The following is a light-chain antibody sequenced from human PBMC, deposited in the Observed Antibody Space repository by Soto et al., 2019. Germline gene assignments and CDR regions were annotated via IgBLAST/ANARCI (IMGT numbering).Light chain of an antibody. CDR2: EVS. V-gene: IGLV2-14*01. CDR1: SSDVGCYNY. CDR3: SSYTTSCTQWV. J-gene: IGLJ3*02. Sequence: QSALTQPASVSGSPGQSITISCTGTSSDVGCYNYVSWYHQHPGKAPKLRIYEVSSRPSGVSNRFSGSKSGNTAPLTISGLQAEDEAEYYCSSYTTSCTQWVFCGGT.